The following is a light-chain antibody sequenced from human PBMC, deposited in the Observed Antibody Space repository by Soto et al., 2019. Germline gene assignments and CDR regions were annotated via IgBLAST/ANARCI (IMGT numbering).Light chain of an antibody. V-gene: IGLV2-8*01. J-gene: IGLJ1*01. CDR1: SSDVGTYNY. CDR2: DVI. Sequence: QSALTQPPSASGSPGQTVAISCTGTSSDVGTYNYVSWYQQHPGKAPKLIIYDVIQRPSGVPARFSGSKSGNTASLTVSGVQPEDEAYYYCCSYTTSSTYVFGTGTKVTVL. CDR3: CSYTTSSTYV.